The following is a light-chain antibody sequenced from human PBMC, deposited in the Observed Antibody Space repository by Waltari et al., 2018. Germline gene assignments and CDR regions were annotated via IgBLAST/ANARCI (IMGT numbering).Light chain of an antibody. CDR2: ELN. CDR1: SSDVGTYKR. Sequence: QSALTQPPSVTGSPGQSVTISCSGTSSDVGTYKRVSWYQQPPGTAPQLMIYELNNRPSGVPDRFSGSKSGNTASLTISGLQAEDEAYYFCSSYFPDATLVFGGGTKLTVL. J-gene: IGLJ3*02. CDR3: SSYFPDATLV. V-gene: IGLV2-18*02.